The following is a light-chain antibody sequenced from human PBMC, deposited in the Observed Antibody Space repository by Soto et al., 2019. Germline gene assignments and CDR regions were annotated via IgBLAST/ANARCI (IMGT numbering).Light chain of an antibody. Sequence: QSVLTQPASVSGSPGQSITISCTGTSSDVGGYNYVSWYQQHPGKAPKLMIYEVSNRPSGVSNRFSGSKSGNTASLTISGLQAEDGADYYCSSYTSSSTPVFGGGTQLTVL. CDR2: EVS. CDR3: SSYTSSSTPV. J-gene: IGLJ7*01. CDR1: SSDVGGYNY. V-gene: IGLV2-14*01.